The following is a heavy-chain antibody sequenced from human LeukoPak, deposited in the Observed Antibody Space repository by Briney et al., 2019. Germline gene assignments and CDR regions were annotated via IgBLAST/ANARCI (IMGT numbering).Heavy chain of an antibody. CDR2: MNPNSGRT. Sequence: GASVKVSCKASGYTLTSYDINWVRQATGQGLEWMGWMNPNSGRTGYAQNFQGRITITRNTSISTAYMELSSLRSEDTAVYYCARDEMDSGSSDAFDIWGQGTMVTVSS. D-gene: IGHD1-26*01. J-gene: IGHJ3*02. CDR1: GYTLTSYD. V-gene: IGHV1-8*01. CDR3: ARDEMDSGSSDAFDI.